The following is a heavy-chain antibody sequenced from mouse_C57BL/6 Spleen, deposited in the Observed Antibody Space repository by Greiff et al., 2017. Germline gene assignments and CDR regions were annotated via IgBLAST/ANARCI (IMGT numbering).Heavy chain of an antibody. CDR2: IYPGDGDT. CDR3: ARDYYGTLFDY. CDR1: GYAFSSSW. V-gene: IGHV1-82*01. J-gene: IGHJ2*01. Sequence: QVQLQQSGPELVKPGASVKISCKASGYAFSSSWMNWVKQRPGKGLEWIGRIYPGDGDTNYNGKFKGKATLTADKSSSTAYMQLSSLTSEDSAVYFCARDYYGTLFDYWGQGTTLTVSS. D-gene: IGHD1-1*01.